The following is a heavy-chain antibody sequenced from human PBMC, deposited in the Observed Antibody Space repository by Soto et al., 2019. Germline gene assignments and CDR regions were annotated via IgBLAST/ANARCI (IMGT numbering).Heavy chain of an antibody. CDR3: AKSGSGSYFDY. CDR2: ISGSGGST. D-gene: IGHD3-10*01. CDR1: GFTFSSYA. Sequence: EVQLLESGGGLVQPGGSLRLSCAASGFTFSSYALNWVRQAPGKGLEWVSVISGSGGSTYYADSVKGRFTISRDNSKNTLYLQMNSLRAEDTAVYYCAKSGSGSYFDYWGQGTRVTPSS. V-gene: IGHV3-23*01. J-gene: IGHJ4*02.